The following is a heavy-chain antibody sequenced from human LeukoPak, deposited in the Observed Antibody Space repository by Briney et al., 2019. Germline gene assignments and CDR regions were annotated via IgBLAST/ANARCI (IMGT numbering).Heavy chain of an antibody. CDR3: ARQPYYGDYERAFDI. Sequence: GESLKISCKGSGYSFTSYWIGWVRQMPGKGLEWMGIIYPGDSDTRYSPSFQGQVTISADKFISTAYLQWSSLKASDTAMYYCARQPYYGDYERAFDIWGQGTMVTVSS. CDR2: IYPGDSDT. D-gene: IGHD4-17*01. J-gene: IGHJ3*02. CDR1: GYSFTSYW. V-gene: IGHV5-51*01.